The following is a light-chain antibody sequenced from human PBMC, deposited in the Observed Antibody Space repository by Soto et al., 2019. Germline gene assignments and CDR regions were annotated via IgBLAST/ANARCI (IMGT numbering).Light chain of an antibody. CDR1: SSNIGSNY. CDR2: SNN. CDR3: AAWDDSLSGWV. Sequence: QSVLPQPPSASGTPGQRVTISCSGSSSNIGSNYVYWYQQLPGTAPKVLIYSNNQRPSGVPDRFSGSKSDTSASLAISGLRSEDEADYYCAAWDDSLSGWVFGGGTKVIVL. V-gene: IGLV1-47*02. J-gene: IGLJ3*02.